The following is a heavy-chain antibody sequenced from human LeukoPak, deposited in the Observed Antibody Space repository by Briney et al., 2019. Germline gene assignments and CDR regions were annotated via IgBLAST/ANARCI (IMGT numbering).Heavy chain of an antibody. CDR2: INPNTGGT. Sequence: GASVKVSCKASGYIFSGYYLHWVRQAPGQGLEWMGWINPNTGGTNYAQKFQGRVTMTGDTSISTAYMELSSLRSDDTAVYYCVRDVRLAVAAPDYWGQGTLVTVSA. V-gene: IGHV1-2*02. CDR3: VRDVRLAVAAPDY. J-gene: IGHJ4*02. CDR1: GYIFSGYY. D-gene: IGHD6-19*01.